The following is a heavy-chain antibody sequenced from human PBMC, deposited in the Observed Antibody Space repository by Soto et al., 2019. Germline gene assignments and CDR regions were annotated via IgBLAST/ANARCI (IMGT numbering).Heavy chain of an antibody. CDR2: INHSGST. D-gene: IGHD6-13*01. V-gene: IGHV4-34*01. CDR3: ARVTIAAAGTGFDY. J-gene: IGHJ4*02. Sequence: SETLSLTCAVYGGSFSGYYWSWIRQPPGKGLEWIGEINHSGSTNYNPSLKSRVTISVDTSKNQFSLKLSSVTAADTAVYYCARVTIAAAGTGFDYWGQGXLVTVSS. CDR1: GGSFSGYY.